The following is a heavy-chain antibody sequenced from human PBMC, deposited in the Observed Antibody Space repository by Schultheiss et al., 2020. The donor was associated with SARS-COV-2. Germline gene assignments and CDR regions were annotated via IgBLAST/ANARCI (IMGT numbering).Heavy chain of an antibody. Sequence: GGSLRLSCAASAFTFSTVRRAPGKGLEWVSRINSDGTTTNYADSVKGRFTISRDNAKNTLYLQMNSLRAEDTAVYYCAKDADDFWSGYYWGYYFDYWGQGTLVTVSS. CDR1: AFTFST. CDR3: AKDADDFWSGYYWGYYFDY. CDR2: INSDGTTT. J-gene: IGHJ4*02. V-gene: IGHV3-74*01. D-gene: IGHD3-3*01.